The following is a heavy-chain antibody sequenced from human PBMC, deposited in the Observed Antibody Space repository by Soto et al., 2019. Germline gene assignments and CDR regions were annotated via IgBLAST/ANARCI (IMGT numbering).Heavy chain of an antibody. CDR1: GFNFNAYV. CDR2: ISFTGDSR. J-gene: IGHJ6*02. D-gene: IGHD2-2*01. V-gene: IGHV3-23*01. CDR3: AKKSCSSPVCPYGMDV. Sequence: EVQLLESGGGLVQPGGSLRLSCAASGFNFNAYVMNWVRQAPGKGLEWVSIISFTGDSRYYADSVKDRFTISRDNSQNTLYLQMNSLRAEDTAVYYCAKKSCSSPVCPYGMDVWGQGTTVTVS.